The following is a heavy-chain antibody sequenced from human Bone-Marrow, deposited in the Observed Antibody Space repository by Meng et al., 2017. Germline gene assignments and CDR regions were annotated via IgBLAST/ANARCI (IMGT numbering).Heavy chain of an antibody. CDR2: IIPIFGTA. V-gene: IGHV1-69*06. Sequence: QGQLVQSGAEVKKPGYSVKVSCKAFGGTFSSYAISWVRQAPGQGLEWMGGIIPIFGTANYAQKFQGRVTITADKSTSTAYMELSSLRSEDTAVYYCARVVGYSGSYELDPWGQGTLVTVSS. J-gene: IGHJ5*02. D-gene: IGHD1-26*01. CDR3: ARVVGYSGSYELDP. CDR1: GGTFSSYA.